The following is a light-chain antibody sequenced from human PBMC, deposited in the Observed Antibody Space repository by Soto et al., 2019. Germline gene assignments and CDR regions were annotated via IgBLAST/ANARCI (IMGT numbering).Light chain of an antibody. Sequence: EIVFTQSPGTLSFSPGERATPSCRASQSVSSSYLAWYQQKPGQAPRLLIYGASSRATGIPDRFSGSGSGTDFTLTISRLEPEDFAVYYCQQYGSSPWTFGQGTKVDIK. V-gene: IGKV3-20*01. CDR1: QSVSSSY. J-gene: IGKJ1*01. CDR2: GAS. CDR3: QQYGSSPWT.